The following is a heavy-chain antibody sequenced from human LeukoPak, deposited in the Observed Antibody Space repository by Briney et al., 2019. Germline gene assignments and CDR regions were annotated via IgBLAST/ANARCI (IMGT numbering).Heavy chain of an antibody. V-gene: IGHV3-11*04. CDR3: ARDQGGGYSYGWQSFDY. CDR1: GFTFSDYY. CDR2: ISSSSSTI. J-gene: IGHJ4*02. D-gene: IGHD5-18*01. Sequence: GGSLRLSCAASGFTFSDYYMNWVRRAPGKGLEWVSYISSSSSTIYYADSVKGRFTISRDNAKNSLYLQMNSLRAEDTAVYYCARDQGGGYSYGWQSFDYWGQGTLVTVSS.